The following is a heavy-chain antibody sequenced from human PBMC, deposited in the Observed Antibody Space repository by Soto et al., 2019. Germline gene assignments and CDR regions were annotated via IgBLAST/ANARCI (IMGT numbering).Heavy chain of an antibody. D-gene: IGHD1-1*01. CDR1: GFTFSSYS. J-gene: IGHJ2*01. CDR3: ARAIRSLQQYFDL. Sequence: GGSLRLSCAASGFTFSSYSMNWVRQAPGKGLEWVSSISSSSSYIYYADSVKGRFTISRDNAKNSLYLQMNSLRAEDTAVYYCARAIRSLQQYFDLWGRGTLVTVSS. V-gene: IGHV3-21*01. CDR2: ISSSSSYI.